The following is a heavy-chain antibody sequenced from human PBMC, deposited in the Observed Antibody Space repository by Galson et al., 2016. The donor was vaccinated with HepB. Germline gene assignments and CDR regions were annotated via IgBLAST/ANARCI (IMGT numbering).Heavy chain of an antibody. CDR3: ASLGYCSGGDCYSVD. D-gene: IGHD2-15*01. CDR1: GGSLSARNW. V-gene: IGHV4-4*02. Sequence: LSLTCAVSGGSLSARNWWSWIRQTPGKGLEWIGEIYHTGTTNYNPSLKSRITMSLDKSKNQFSLKLNSVTAADTAVYYCASLGYCSGGDCYSVDWGQGTMVTVSS. CDR2: IYHTGTT. J-gene: IGHJ4*02.